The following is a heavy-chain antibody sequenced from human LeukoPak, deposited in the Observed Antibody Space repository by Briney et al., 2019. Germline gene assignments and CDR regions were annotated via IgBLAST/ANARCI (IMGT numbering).Heavy chain of an antibody. CDR2: IRGSGGST. V-gene: IGHV3-23*01. CDR1: GYTFSSYA. Sequence: GGSLRLSCAASGYTFSSYARSWVREAPGKGREGGPAIRGSGGSTYYADSVKGRFTISRDNSKDKLYLQKNSLIAEYTTVYDCAALARDYWGQGTRVTVSS. D-gene: IGHD3-3*02. J-gene: IGHJ4*02. CDR3: AALARDY.